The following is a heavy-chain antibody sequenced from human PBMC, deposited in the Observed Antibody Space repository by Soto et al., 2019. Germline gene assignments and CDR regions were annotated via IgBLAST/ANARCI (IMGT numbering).Heavy chain of an antibody. CDR2: INAGNGNT. J-gene: IGHJ4*02. CDR1: GYTFTSYA. D-gene: IGHD5-18*01. CDR3: ARARIQLWSFDY. Sequence: VKVSCKASGYTFTSYAMHWVRQAPGQRLEWMGWINAGNGNTKYSQKFQGRVTITRDTSASTAYMELSSLRSEDTAVYYCARARIQLWSFDYWGQGTLVTVSS. V-gene: IGHV1-3*01.